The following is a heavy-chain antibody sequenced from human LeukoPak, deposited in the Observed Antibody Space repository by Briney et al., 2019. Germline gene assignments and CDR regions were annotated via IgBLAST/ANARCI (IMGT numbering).Heavy chain of an antibody. V-gene: IGHV3-23*01. J-gene: IGHJ6*03. Sequence: PGGSLRLSCAASGFTFSGYALSWVRQAPGKGLEWVSAISGSGDNTYYADSVKGRFTISRDNSKNTLYLQMNSLRAEDTAVYYCARVASPAPLYYYYYMNVWGKGTTVTVSS. CDR2: ISGSGDNT. CDR1: GFTFSGYA. CDR3: ARVASPAPLYYYYYMNV.